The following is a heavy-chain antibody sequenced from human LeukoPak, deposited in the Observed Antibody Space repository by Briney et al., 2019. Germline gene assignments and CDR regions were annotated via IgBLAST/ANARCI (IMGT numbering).Heavy chain of an antibody. Sequence: SETLSLTCTVSGGSISSYFWSWIRQPAGKGLEYIGRIYSSGSTNYNPSLKSRVTMSVDTSKNQFSLKLTSVTAADTAVYYCARGYGTTADLLHLWGQGTLVTVSS. CDR1: GGSISSYF. CDR3: ARGYGTTADLLHL. D-gene: IGHD1-7*01. CDR2: IYSSGST. J-gene: IGHJ5*02. V-gene: IGHV4-4*07.